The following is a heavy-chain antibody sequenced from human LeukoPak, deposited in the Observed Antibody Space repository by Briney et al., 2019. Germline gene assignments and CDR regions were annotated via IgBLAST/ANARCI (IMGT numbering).Heavy chain of an antibody. J-gene: IGHJ4*02. D-gene: IGHD3-22*01. CDR3: AKDRGYYDSPLDY. CDR2: ISYDGSNK. CDR1: GFSINNYG. V-gene: IGHV3-30*18. Sequence: GGSLRLSCAASGFSINNYGMHWVRQAPGKGLEWVAVISYDGSNKYYADSVKGRFTISRDNSKNTLYLQMNSLRAEDTAVYYCAKDRGYYDSPLDYWGQGTLVTVSS.